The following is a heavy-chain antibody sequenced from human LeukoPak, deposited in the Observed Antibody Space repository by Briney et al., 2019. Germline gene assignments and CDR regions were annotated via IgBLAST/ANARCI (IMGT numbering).Heavy chain of an antibody. CDR1: GFTFSNYA. D-gene: IGHD2-2*02. CDR3: ANYIPHFDY. Sequence: GGSLRLSCAASGFTFSNYAMHWVRQAPGKGLEWVAVISYDGSNKYYADSVKGRFTISRDISKNTLYLQMNSLRAEDTAMYYCANYIPHFDYWGQGTLVTVSS. CDR2: ISYDGSNK. J-gene: IGHJ4*02. V-gene: IGHV3-30*04.